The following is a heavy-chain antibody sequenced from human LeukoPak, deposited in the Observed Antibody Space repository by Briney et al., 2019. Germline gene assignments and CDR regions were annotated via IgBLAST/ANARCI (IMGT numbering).Heavy chain of an antibody. CDR1: GGSISSSSYY. V-gene: IGHV4-39*01. J-gene: IGHJ4*02. CDR2: IYYSGST. Sequence: SETLSLTCTVSGGSISSSSYYWGWIRQPPGKGLEWIGSIYYSGSTYYNPSLKSRVTISVDTSKNQFSLKLSSVTAADTAVYYCARVPWDYWGQGTLVTVSS. CDR3: ARVPWDY.